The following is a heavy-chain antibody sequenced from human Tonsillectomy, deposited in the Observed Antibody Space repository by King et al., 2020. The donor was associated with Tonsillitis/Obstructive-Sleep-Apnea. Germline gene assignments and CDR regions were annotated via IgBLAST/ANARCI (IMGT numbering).Heavy chain of an antibody. CDR2: IRSKAYGGTT. D-gene: IGHD5-12*01. CDR1: GFTFGDYA. J-gene: IGHJ4*02. CDR3: TRERPGYSGYDGFDS. Sequence: VQLVESGGGLVQPGRSLRLSCTASGFTFGDYAMSWVRQAPGKGLEWVGFIRSKAYGGTTEYAASVKGRFTISRDDSKSIAYLQMNSLKTEDTAVYYCTRERPGYSGYDGFDSWGQGTLVTVSS. V-gene: IGHV3-49*04.